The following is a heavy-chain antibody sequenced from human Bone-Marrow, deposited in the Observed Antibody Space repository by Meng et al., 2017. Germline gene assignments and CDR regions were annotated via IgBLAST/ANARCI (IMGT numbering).Heavy chain of an antibody. Sequence: EVQLVDSGGGLVHPGWSLRLSCAASGFTLSSYWMHWVRQAPGKGLVWVARVNSDGSATTYADSVKGRFTISKDNAKTTLYLQMNSLTTEDTAVYYCATGRGSSYSDYWGQGTLVTVSS. CDR2: VNSDGSAT. D-gene: IGHD3-10*01. J-gene: IGHJ4*02. V-gene: IGHV3-74*03. CDR1: GFTLSSYW. CDR3: ATGRGSSYSDY.